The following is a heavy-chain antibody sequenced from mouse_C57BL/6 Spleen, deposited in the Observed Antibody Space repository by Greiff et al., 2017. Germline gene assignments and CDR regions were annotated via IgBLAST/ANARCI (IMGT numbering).Heavy chain of an antibody. CDR1: GYAFSSSW. V-gene: IGHV1-82*01. CDR2: IYPGDGGT. J-gene: IGHJ4*01. CDR3: ARRNYYSRDY. Sequence: LLESGPELVKPGASVKISCKASGYAFSSSWMHWVKQRPGKGLEWIGRIYPGDGGTNYNGKFKGKATLTADKSSSTAYMQLSSLTSEDSAVYFGARRNYYSRDYWGQGTSGTVSS.